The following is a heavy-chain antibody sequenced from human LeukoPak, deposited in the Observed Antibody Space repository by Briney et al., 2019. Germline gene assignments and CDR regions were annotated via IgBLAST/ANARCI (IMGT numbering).Heavy chain of an antibody. J-gene: IGHJ4*02. CDR2: IVVGSGNT. Sequence: ASVKVSCKASGFTFTSSAMQWVRQARGQRLEWIGWIVVGSGNTNYAQKFQERVTITRDMSTSTAYMELSSLRSEDTAVYYCARGRRVSAVYYFDYWGQGTLVTVSS. CDR1: GFTFTSSA. CDR3: ARGRRVSAVYYFDY. V-gene: IGHV1-58*02.